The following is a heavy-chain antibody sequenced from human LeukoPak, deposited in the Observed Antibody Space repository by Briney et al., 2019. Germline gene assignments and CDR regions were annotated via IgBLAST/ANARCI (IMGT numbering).Heavy chain of an antibody. J-gene: IGHJ4*02. CDR2: ISGSGGST. Sequence: GGSLRLSCAASGFTFSSYAMSWVRQDPGKGLEWVSAISGSGGSTYYADSVKGRFTISRDNSKNTLYLQMNSLRPEDTAVYYCASPGYDILTPLDYWGQGTLVTVSS. CDR1: GFTFSSYA. D-gene: IGHD3-9*01. V-gene: IGHV3-23*01. CDR3: ASPGYDILTPLDY.